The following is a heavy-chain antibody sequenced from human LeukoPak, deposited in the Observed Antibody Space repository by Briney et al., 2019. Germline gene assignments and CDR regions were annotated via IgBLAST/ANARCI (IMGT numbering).Heavy chain of an antibody. CDR3: ARDAGFSDSSGYYLSSKEYYFDY. V-gene: IGHV3-9*01. CDR1: GFTFDDYA. Sequence: EPGGSLRLSCAASGFTFDDYAMHWVRQAPGKGLEWVSGISWNSGSIGYADSVKGRFTISRDNAKNSLYLQMNSLRAEDTAVYYCARDAGFSDSSGYYLSSKEYYFDYWGQGTLVTVSS. CDR2: ISWNSGSI. D-gene: IGHD3-22*01. J-gene: IGHJ4*02.